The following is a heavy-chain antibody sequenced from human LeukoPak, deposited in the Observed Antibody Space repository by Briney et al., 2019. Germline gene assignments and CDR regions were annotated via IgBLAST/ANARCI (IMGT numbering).Heavy chain of an antibody. CDR3: ARVPLRPLLWFGEFDTYYFDY. V-gene: IGHV1-2*02. D-gene: IGHD3-10*01. CDR1: GYTFTGYY. J-gene: IGHJ4*02. CDR2: INPNSGGT. Sequence: ASVKVSCKASGYTFTGYYMHWVRQAPGQGLEWMGWINPNSGGTNYAQKFQGRVTMTRDTSISTAYMELSRLRSDDTAVYYCARVPLRPLLWFGEFDTYYFDYWGQGTLVTVSS.